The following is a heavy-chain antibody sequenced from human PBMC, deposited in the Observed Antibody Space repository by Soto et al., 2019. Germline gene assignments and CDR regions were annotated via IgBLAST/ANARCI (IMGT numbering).Heavy chain of an antibody. D-gene: IGHD7-27*01. CDR2: IYKSATT. CDR1: CGSISIGDYY. J-gene: IGHJ5*01. Sequence: SETLSLTCTVSCGSISIGDYYWILIRQPPWKGMEWIGYIYKSATTYYNPSFESRVAISVDTSKSQFSLNVTSVTAADTAVYFCARGRYCLTGRCFPNWFDSWGQGALVTVSS. CDR3: ARGRYCLTGRCFPNWFDS. V-gene: IGHV4-30-4*01.